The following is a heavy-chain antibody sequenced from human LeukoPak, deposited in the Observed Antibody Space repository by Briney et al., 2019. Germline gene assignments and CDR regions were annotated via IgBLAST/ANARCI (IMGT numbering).Heavy chain of an antibody. CDR1: GFTFSSYS. Sequence: PGGSLRLSCAASGFTFSSYSMNWVRQAPGKGLEWVSSISSSSSYIYYADSVKGRFTISRDNAKNSLYLQMNSLRAEDTAVYYCARAPAALFYYFGYWGQGTLVTVSS. V-gene: IGHV3-21*01. D-gene: IGHD6-13*01. J-gene: IGHJ4*02. CDR3: ARAPAALFYYFGY. CDR2: ISSSSSYI.